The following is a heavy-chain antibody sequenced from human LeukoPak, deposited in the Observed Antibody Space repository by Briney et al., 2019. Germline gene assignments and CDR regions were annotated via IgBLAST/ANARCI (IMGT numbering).Heavy chain of an antibody. Sequence: TGGSLRLSCAASGFTFSSYSMNWVRQAPGKGLEWVSSISSSSSYIYYADSVKGRFTISRDNAKTSLYLQMNSLRAEDTAVYYCERRTGYDILTGYHLYYFDYWGQGTLVTVSS. D-gene: IGHD3-9*01. CDR2: ISSSSSYI. J-gene: IGHJ4*02. CDR1: GFTFSSYS. CDR3: ERRTGYDILTGYHLYYFDY. V-gene: IGHV3-21*01.